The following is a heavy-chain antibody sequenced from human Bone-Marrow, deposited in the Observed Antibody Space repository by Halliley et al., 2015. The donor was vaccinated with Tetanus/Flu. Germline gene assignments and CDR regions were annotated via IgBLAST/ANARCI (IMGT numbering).Heavy chain of an antibody. V-gene: IGHV3-7*01. D-gene: IGHD3-16*01. CDR2: INDDGSEK. CDR3: ATGGYYDLFRGFFP. CDR1: GFMFGSHF. Sequence: SLRLSCTASGFMFGSHFMNWVRQAPGKGLEWVANINDDGSEKYYVDSVKGRFTISRDNSQNSLFLQMDSLRVDATAVYYCATGGYYDLFRGFFPWGQGTLVTAS. J-gene: IGHJ5*02.